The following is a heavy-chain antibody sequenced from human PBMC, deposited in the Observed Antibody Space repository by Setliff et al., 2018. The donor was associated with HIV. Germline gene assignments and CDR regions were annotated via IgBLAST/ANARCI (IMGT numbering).Heavy chain of an antibody. D-gene: IGHD3-22*01. CDR3: ARDGSNYDSSAYLGGRYYYYGMDV. CDR1: GYSISSGYY. CDR2: IYYSGSS. V-gene: IGHV4-38-2*02. J-gene: IGHJ6*02. Sequence: SETLSLTCAVSGYSISSGYYWGWIRQPPGKGLEWIGSIYYSGSSYYNPSLKSRVTISVDTSKNQFSLKLSSVTAADTAVYYCARDGSNYDSSAYLGGRYYYYGMDVWGQGTTVTVSS.